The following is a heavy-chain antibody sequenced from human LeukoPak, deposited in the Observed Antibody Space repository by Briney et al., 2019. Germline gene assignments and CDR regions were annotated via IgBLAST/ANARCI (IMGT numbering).Heavy chain of an antibody. CDR2: IYYSGST. CDR3: ARVGGTNYYYYGMDV. J-gene: IGHJ6*02. Sequence: SSETLSLTCTVSGGSISNYYWSWIRQPPGRGLEWIGYIYYSGSTNYNPSLKSRVTISVDTSKNQFSLKLSSVTAADTAVYYCARVGGTNYYYYGMDVWGQGTTVTVSS. CDR1: GGSISNYY. D-gene: IGHD1-26*01. V-gene: IGHV4-59*01.